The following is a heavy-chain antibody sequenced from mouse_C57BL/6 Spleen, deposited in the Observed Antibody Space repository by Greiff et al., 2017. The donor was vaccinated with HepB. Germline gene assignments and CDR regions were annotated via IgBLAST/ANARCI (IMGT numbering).Heavy chain of an antibody. CDR1: GYTFTSYG. V-gene: IGHV1-81*01. J-gene: IGHJ3*01. CDR2: IYPRSGNT. D-gene: IGHD4-1*02. CDR3: VQLGRGFAY. Sequence: VQLQQSGAELARPGASVKLSCKASGYTFTSYGISWVKQRTGQGLEWIGEIYPRSGNTYYNEKFKGKATLTVDKSSSTAYMELRSLTSEDTAVYYCVQLGRGFAYWGQGTLVTVSA.